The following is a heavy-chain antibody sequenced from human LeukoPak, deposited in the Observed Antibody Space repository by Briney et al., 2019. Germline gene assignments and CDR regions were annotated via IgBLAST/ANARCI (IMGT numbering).Heavy chain of an antibody. CDR1: GFTFSSYA. J-gene: IGHJ4*02. V-gene: IGHV3-23*01. D-gene: IGHD3-10*01. CDR2: ISCSGGVT. Sequence: GGSLRLSCAASGFTFSSYAMSWVRQAPGKGLEWVAPISCSGGVTYYVDSVKGRFPISRDNSKNTMYLQMNRLRAKDTAVYYCAKDRVVGGVRPFDYWGQGTLVTVSS. CDR3: AKDRVVGGVRPFDY.